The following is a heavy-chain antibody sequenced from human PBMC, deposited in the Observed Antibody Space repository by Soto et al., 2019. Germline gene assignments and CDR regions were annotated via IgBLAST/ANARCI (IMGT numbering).Heavy chain of an antibody. V-gene: IGHV3-30-3*01. CDR3: ARGQTDYAAGGCGGT. D-gene: IGHD6-13*01. J-gene: IGHJ5*02. CDR1: GFSFNNYG. Sequence: QVQLVESGGGVVQPGRSPRLSCAASGFSFNNYGMYWVRQAPGKGLEWVAVISSDGNNKYYGDFVKGRFTISRDNSNNTLYLQMNSLRAEDTAVYYCARGQTDYAAGGCGGTWGQGTLVTVSS. CDR2: ISSDGNNK.